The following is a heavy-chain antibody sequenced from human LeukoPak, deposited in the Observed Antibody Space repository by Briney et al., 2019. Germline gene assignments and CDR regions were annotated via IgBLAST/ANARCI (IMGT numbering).Heavy chain of an antibody. V-gene: IGHV1-18*01. CDR3: GRGSGSYDY. J-gene: IGHJ4*02. CDR2: INTYNGNT. Sequence: ASAKVSCKTSGYTFTSYGISWVRQAPGQGLEWMGWINTYNGNTNTAQKLQGRVTMTTDTSTSTAYMELRSLRSDDTAVYYCGRGSGSYDYWGQGTLVTVSS. CDR1: GYTFTSYG. D-gene: IGHD1-26*01.